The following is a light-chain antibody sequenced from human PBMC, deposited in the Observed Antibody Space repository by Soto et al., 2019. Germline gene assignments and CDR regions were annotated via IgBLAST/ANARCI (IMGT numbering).Light chain of an antibody. V-gene: IGLV3-21*02. CDR3: QVWDSSSDHPDWV. CDR2: DDS. J-gene: IGLJ3*02. Sequence: SYELTQPPSVSVAPGQPARIACGGNNIGSEKSVHWYQQKPGQAPVLVVYDDSDRPSGIPERFSGSNSGNTATLTISRVEAGDEADYYCQVWDSSSDHPDWVFGGGTKLTVL. CDR1: NIGSEKS.